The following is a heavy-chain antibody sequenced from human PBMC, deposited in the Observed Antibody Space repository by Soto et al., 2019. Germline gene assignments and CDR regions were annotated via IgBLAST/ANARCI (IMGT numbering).Heavy chain of an antibody. J-gene: IGHJ3*02. Sequence: SETLSLTCAVYGGSFSGYYWSWIRQPPGKGLEWIGEINHSGSTNYNPSLKSRVTISVDTSKNQFSLKLSSVTAADTAVYYCARGRDMVVVVAASGPFDSWGQGTMVTVSS. CDR1: GGSFSGYY. CDR3: ARGRDMVVVVAASGPFDS. CDR2: INHSGST. V-gene: IGHV4-34*01. D-gene: IGHD2-15*01.